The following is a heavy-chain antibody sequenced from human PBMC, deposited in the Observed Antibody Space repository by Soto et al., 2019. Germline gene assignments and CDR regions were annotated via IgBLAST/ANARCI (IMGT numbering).Heavy chain of an antibody. J-gene: IGHJ3*02. CDR1: GDSVSSNPYY. Sequence: TSETLSLTCHVSGDSVSSNPYYWSGSRLPPGTGLEWIGYIYYSGNTNYNPYLKSRVTISVDTSKSQFSLKLSSVTAADTAVHYSARCRLRLRWAFGIWAQGTMVTVSS. D-gene: IGHD4-17*01. CDR2: IYYSGNT. CDR3: ARCRLRLRWAFGI. V-gene: IGHV4-61*01.